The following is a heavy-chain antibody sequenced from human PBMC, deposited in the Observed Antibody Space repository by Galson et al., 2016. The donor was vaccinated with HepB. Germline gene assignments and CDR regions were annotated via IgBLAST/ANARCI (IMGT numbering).Heavy chain of an antibody. J-gene: IGHJ4*02. CDR2: IYWDDDN. Sequence: PALVKPTQTLTLTCSFSGFSLSTRAVGVSWIRQPPGKPLEWLALIYWDDDNRYSPSLKSRLTITKDTSKNQVILTMTDMDPLDTATSYCVHSRGWTSDYWGPGTLGTVSS. CDR3: VHSRGWTSDY. V-gene: IGHV2-5*02. D-gene: IGHD6-19*01. CDR1: GFSLSTRAVG.